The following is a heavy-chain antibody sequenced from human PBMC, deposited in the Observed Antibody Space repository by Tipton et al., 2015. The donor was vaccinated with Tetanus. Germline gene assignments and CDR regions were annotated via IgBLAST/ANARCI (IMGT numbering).Heavy chain of an antibody. CDR2: IRSKANSYAT. CDR1: GFTFSGSA. V-gene: IGHV3-73*01. CDR3: TSPPMITFGGVTSY. J-gene: IGHJ4*02. Sequence: SLRLSCAASGFTFSGSAMHWVRQASGKGLEWVGRIRSKANSYATAYAASVKGRFTISRDDSKNTAYLQMNSLKTEDTAVYYCTSPPMITFGGVTSYWGQGTLVTVSS. D-gene: IGHD3-16*01.